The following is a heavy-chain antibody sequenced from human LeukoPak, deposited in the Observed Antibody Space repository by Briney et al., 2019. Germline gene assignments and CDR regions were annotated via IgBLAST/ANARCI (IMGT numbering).Heavy chain of an antibody. Sequence: SETLSLTCTVSGGSISSTNYYWGWIRQPPGKGLEWIGNIYYSGSTYYNPSLKSRVPISVDTSKNQFSLELSSVTAADTAVYYCARVFKNYYYYVDVWGKGTTVTVSS. V-gene: IGHV4-39*07. CDR3: ARVFKNYYYYVDV. CDR1: GGSISSTNYY. J-gene: IGHJ6*03. CDR2: IYYSGST.